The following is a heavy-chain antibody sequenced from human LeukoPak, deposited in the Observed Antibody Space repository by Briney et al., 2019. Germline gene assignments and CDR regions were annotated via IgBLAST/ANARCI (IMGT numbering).Heavy chain of an antibody. J-gene: IGHJ4*02. V-gene: IGHV3-30*03. CDR2: ISYDGSNK. CDR3: ARDRGNDYFDS. CDR1: GFTFSSYG. Sequence: PGRSLRLSCAASGFTFSSYGMHWVRQAPGKGLEWVAVISYDGSNKYYADSVKGRFTISRDNSKNTVYLQINSLRVEDTAVYYCARDRGNDYFDSWGQGTLVIVSS.